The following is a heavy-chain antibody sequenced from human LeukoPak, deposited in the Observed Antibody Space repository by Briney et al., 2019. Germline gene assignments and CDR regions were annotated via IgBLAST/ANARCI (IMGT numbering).Heavy chain of an antibody. CDR2: VYPRDST. CDR1: RGSIRSGGSS. J-gene: IGHJ4*02. CDR3: ARDLGQYSYINS. D-gene: IGHD5-18*01. Sequence: PLQALSLTCVQSRGSIRSGGSSGRWVRLPPGECLGWIGYVYPRDSTYYTPPLKSRVTISVDTSKNQFSLQLSSVTAADTAVYYCARDLGQYSYINSWGQGTLVTVSS. V-gene: IGHV4-30-2*01.